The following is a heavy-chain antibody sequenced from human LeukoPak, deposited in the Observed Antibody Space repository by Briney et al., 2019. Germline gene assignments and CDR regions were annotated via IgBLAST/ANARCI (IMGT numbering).Heavy chain of an antibody. D-gene: IGHD6-13*01. J-gene: IGHJ5*02. CDR2: ISPGGGTT. CDR3: AREPRQIAAAKINWFDP. V-gene: IGHV3-21*01. Sequence: GGSLRLSCAVSGFAFGSEAMSWVRQSPARGLEWVASISPGGGTTYYADSVKGRFTISRDNAKNSLYLQMNSLRAEDTAVYYCAREPRQIAAAKINWFDPWGQGTLVTVSS. CDR1: GFAFGSEA.